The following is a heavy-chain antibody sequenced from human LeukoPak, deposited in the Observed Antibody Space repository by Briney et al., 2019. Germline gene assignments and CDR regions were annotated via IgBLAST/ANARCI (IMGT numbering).Heavy chain of an antibody. D-gene: IGHD5-18*01. CDR3: AGGYVDTAMASFFDY. V-gene: IGHV4-34*01. Sequence: PSETLSLTCAVYGGSFSGYYWSWIRQPPGKGLEWIGEINHSGSTNYNPSLKSRVTISVDTSKNQFSLKLSSVTAADTAVYYCAGGYVDTAMASFFDYWGQGTLVTVSS. CDR1: GGSFSGYY. J-gene: IGHJ4*02. CDR2: INHSGST.